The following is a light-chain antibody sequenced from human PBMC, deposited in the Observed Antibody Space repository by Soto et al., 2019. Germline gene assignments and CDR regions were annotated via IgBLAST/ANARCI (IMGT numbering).Light chain of an antibody. Sequence: DIQMTQSPSTLSASVGDRVTITCRASQSISSWLAWYQQKPGKAPKLLIYKASSLESGVPSRFSGSGSGTEFTLTISSLQHDDFATYHCQQYNSYYTFGQGTKLEIK. CDR2: KAS. CDR1: QSISSW. J-gene: IGKJ2*01. CDR3: QQYNSYYT. V-gene: IGKV1-5*03.